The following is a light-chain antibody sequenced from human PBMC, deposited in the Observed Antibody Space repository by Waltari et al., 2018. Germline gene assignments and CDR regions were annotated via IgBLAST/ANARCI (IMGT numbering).Light chain of an antibody. J-gene: IGLJ1*01. CDR1: SADVGGYNY. CDR2: EVS. Sequence: QSALTQPASVSGSPGQSITISCTGTSADVGGYNYVSWYQQYPGKAPQLMIYEVSFRPSGISNRFSGAKSGNTATLTISGLQAEDEADCYCSSKTSASGVFGTGTTVTVL. CDR3: SSKTSASGV. V-gene: IGLV2-14*01.